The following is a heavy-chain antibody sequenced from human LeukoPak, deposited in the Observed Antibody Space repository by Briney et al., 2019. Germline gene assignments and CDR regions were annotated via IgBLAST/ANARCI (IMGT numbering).Heavy chain of an antibody. CDR2: ISAYNGNT. J-gene: IGHJ4*02. Sequence: ASVKVSCKASGYTFTSFGISWVRQAPGQGPEWMGWISAYNGNTNYIQKFQGRVTMTTDTSTNTAYMELRSLTSDDTAVYYCARDLGLDTTMIFFDYWGQGTLVTVSS. V-gene: IGHV1-18*01. CDR3: ARDLGLDTTMIFFDY. D-gene: IGHD5-18*01. CDR1: GYTFTSFG.